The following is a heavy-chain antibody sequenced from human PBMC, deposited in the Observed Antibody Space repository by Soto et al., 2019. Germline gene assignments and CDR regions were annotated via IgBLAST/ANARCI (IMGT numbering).Heavy chain of an antibody. D-gene: IGHD1-1*01. Sequence: EVQVVESGGDLVEPGGSLRLSCETSGFMFSSAWMSWVRQAPGKGLEWVARIKSKKDGGARDYAAPVNGRFSISRDDSKSTVYLQMNSLRAEATALYYCVEGWNDFWGQGTLVTVSS. J-gene: IGHJ4*02. V-gene: IGHV3-15*01. CDR1: GFMFSSAW. CDR3: VEGWNDF. CDR2: IKSKKDGGAR.